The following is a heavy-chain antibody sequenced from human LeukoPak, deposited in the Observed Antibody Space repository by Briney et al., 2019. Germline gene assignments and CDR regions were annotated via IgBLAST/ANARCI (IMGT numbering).Heavy chain of an antibody. CDR3: ARCHYYGSGNYVRVYSPDY. J-gene: IGHJ4*02. Sequence: GASVKVSCKASGYTFTSYYMHWVRRAPGQGLEWMGISNPSGGSTSYAQKFQGRGTMTRDMSTSPVYMELSSLRSEDTAVYYCARCHYYGSGNYVRVYSPDYWGQGTLVTVSS. D-gene: IGHD3-10*01. V-gene: IGHV1-46*01. CDR2: SNPSGGST. CDR1: GYTFTSYY.